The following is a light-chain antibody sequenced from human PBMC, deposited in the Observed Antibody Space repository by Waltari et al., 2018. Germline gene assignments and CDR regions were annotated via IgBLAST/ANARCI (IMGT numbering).Light chain of an antibody. V-gene: IGLV2-14*03. CDR1: SSDVGAYEY. CDR3: NSHTSVSTLV. Sequence: QSALTQTASVSGSPGQSITISCTGTSSDVGAYEYVSWYQQHPGKAPKLIIYDVTNRPSGVSIRFSGSKSGNTASLTISGLQSEDEADYYCNSHTSVSTLVFGTGTTVTVI. CDR2: DVT. J-gene: IGLJ1*01.